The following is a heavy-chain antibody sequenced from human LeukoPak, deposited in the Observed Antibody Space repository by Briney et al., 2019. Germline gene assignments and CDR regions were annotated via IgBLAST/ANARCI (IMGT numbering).Heavy chain of an antibody. CDR1: GFTFSDYY. Sequence: GGSLRLSCAASGFTFSDYYMSWIRQAPGKGLEWVSYISSSGSTIYYADSVKGRFTISRDNAKNSLYLQMNSLRAEDTAVYYCARDTFYDFWSGYYSGGLDYWGQGTPVTVSS. D-gene: IGHD3-3*01. CDR2: ISSSGSTI. J-gene: IGHJ4*02. V-gene: IGHV3-11*04. CDR3: ARDTFYDFWSGYYSGGLDY.